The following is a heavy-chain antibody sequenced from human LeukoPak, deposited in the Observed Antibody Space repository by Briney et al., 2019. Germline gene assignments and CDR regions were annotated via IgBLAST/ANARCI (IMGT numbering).Heavy chain of an antibody. CDR2: INPNSGGT. D-gene: IGHD1-26*01. CDR3: ARDRPLGGRSWVYI. Sequence: GASVKVSCKASGYTFTSYYMHWVRQAPGQGLEWMGWINPNSGGTNYAQKFQGRVTMTRDTSISTAYMELSRLRSDDTAVYYCARDRPLGGRSWVYIWGQGTMVTVSS. CDR1: GYTFTSYY. J-gene: IGHJ3*02. V-gene: IGHV1-2*02.